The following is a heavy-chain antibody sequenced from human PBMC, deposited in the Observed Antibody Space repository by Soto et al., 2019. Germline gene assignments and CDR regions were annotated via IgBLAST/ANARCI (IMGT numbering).Heavy chain of an antibody. CDR2: IYYTGST. Sequence: TLSLTCTVSGGSVNTAPYHWSWIRQSPRNGLEWIGNIYYTGSTNYNPSFESRVAISLDTSNNQFSLRLTSLTAADTAVYFCARDHHSYYDTSGYYPYFDFWGQGTLVTVSS. V-gene: IGHV4-61*01. J-gene: IGHJ4*02. CDR3: ARDHHSYYDTSGYYPYFDF. CDR1: GGSVNTAPYH. D-gene: IGHD3-22*01.